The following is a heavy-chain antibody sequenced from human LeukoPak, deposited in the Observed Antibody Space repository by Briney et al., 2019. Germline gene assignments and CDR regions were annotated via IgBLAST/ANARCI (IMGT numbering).Heavy chain of an antibody. V-gene: IGHV4-30-4*08. CDR3: ASSVGATAVGYFDY. CDR1: GGSISSGDYY. D-gene: IGHD1-26*01. J-gene: IGHJ4*02. CDR2: IYYSGST. Sequence: SQTLSLTCTVSGGSISSGDYYWSWIRQPPGKGLEWIVYIYYSGSTYYNPSLKSRVTISVDTSKNQFSLKLSSVTAADTAVYYCASSVGATAVGYFDYWDQGTLVTVSS.